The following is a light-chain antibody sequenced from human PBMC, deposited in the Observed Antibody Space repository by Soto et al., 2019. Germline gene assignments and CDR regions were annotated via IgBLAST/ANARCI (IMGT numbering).Light chain of an antibody. CDR1: QSVSSN. V-gene: IGKV3-15*01. Sequence: EIVMTQSPATLSVSPGERATLSCRASQSVSSNLHWYQQKPGQAPRLLIYGASTRATGIPARFSGSGSGTEFTLTISSLQSEDVAVYYCQQYNNWPPGTFGQGTKLEIK. J-gene: IGKJ2*01. CDR3: QQYNNWPPGT. CDR2: GAS.